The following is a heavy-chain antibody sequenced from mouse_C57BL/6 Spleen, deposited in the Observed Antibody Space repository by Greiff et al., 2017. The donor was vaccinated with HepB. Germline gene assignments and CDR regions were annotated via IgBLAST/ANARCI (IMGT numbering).Heavy chain of an antibody. J-gene: IGHJ4*01. CDR3: ARERFYGAMDY. CDR2: ISYSGST. D-gene: IGHD1-1*02. CDR1: GYSITSGYD. V-gene: IGHV3-1*01. Sequence: EVQRVESGPGMVKPSQSLSLTCTVTGYSITSGYDWHWIRHFPGNKLEWMGYISYSGSTNYNPSLKSRISITHDTSKNHFFLKLNSVTTEDTATYYCARERFYGAMDYWGQGTSVTVSS.